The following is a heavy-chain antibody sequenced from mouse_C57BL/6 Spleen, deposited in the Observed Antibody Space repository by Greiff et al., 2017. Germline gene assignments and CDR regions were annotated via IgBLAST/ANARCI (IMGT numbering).Heavy chain of an antibody. CDR2: IYPGNSDT. V-gene: IGHV1-5*01. CDR1: GYTFTSYW. J-gene: IGHJ2*01. Sequence: EVQLQQSGTVLARPGASVTMSCKTSGYTFTSYWLHWVKQRPGQGLEWIGAIYPGNSDTSYNQKFKGKAKLTAVTSASTAYMELSSLTNEDSAVYYCTNYSNYYFDYWGQGTTLTVSS. D-gene: IGHD2-5*01. CDR3: TNYSNYYFDY.